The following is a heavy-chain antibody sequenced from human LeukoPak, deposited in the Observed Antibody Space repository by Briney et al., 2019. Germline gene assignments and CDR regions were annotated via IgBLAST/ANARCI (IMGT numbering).Heavy chain of an antibody. J-gene: IGHJ4*02. D-gene: IGHD5-18*01. CDR1: GGSISSGSYY. CDR3: ARGGYNYGYVDF. V-gene: IGHV4-61*02. CDR2: IYTSGST. Sequence: SETLSLTCTVSGGSISSGSYYWSWIRQPAGKGLEWIGRIYTSGSTSYNPSLKSRVTISVDTSKNQFSLKLSSVTAADTAVYYCARGGYNYGYVDFWGQGTLVTVSS.